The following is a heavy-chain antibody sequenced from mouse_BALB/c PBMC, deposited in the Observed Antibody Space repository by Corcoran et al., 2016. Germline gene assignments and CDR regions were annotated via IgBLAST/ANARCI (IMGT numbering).Heavy chain of an antibody. J-gene: IGHJ2*01. Sequence: EVQLQQSGPELVKPGASVKMSCKTSGYTFTSYVMHWVKQKPGQGLEWIGYIYPYNNDTKYNEEFKGKATLTSDKSSSTAYMELSSLTSEDSAVYYCAREVPGGYPFDYWGQGTTLTVSS. D-gene: IGHD2-2*01. CDR1: GYTFTSYV. CDR3: AREVPGGYPFDY. CDR2: IYPYNNDT. V-gene: IGHV1S136*01.